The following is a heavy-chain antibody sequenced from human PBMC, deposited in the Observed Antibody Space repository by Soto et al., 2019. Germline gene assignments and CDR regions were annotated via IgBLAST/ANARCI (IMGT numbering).Heavy chain of an antibody. D-gene: IGHD2-2*01. CDR2: ISSSSSYI. J-gene: IGHJ6*02. CDR1: GFTFRGYS. V-gene: IGHV3-21*01. Sequence: GGSLRLSGAASGFTFRGYSMNWVRQAPGKGLEWGSSISSSSSYIYYADSVKGRFTISRDNAKNSLYLQMNSLRAEDTAVYYCARGEEYYYYHYGMDVCGQGTTVTVSS. CDR3: ARGEEYYYYHYGMDV.